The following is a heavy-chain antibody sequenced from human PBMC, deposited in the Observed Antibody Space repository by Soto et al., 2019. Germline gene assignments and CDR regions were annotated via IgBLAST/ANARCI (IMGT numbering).Heavy chain of an antibody. D-gene: IGHD2-21*01. V-gene: IGHV1-2*04. CDR3: ARGEGGPRWGSIDY. J-gene: IGHJ4*02. CDR2: INPNSGGT. CDR1: GGTFKSYA. Sequence: ASVKVSCKASGGTFKSYAISWVRQAPGQGLEWMGWINPNSGGTNYAQKFQGWVTMTRDTSISTAYKELSRLRSDDTAVYYCARGEGGPRWGSIDYWGQGTLVTVSS.